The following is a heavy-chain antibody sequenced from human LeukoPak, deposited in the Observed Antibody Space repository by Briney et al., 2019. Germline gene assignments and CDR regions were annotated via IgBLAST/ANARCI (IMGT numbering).Heavy chain of an antibody. D-gene: IGHD3-10*01. Sequence: SETLSLTCTVSGGSISSYYWSWIRQPPGKGLEWIGYIYYSGSTNYNPSLKSRVTISVDTSKNQFSLKLSSVTAADTAVYYCARAELWFGEHRLDYWGQGTLVTVSS. J-gene: IGHJ4*02. CDR2: IYYSGST. CDR1: GGSISSYY. CDR3: ARAELWFGEHRLDY. V-gene: IGHV4-59*01.